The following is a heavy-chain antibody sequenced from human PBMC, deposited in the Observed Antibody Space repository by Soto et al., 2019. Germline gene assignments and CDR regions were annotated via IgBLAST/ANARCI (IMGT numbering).Heavy chain of an antibody. CDR2: INPSGGST. D-gene: IGHD3-16*02. J-gene: IGHJ6*02. CDR1: GYTFTSYY. V-gene: IGHV1-46*01. Sequence: ASVKVSCKASGYTFTSYYMHWVRQAPGQGLEWMGIINPSGGSTSYAQKFQGRVTMTRDTSTSTVYMELSSLRSEDTAVYYCARHPRDMITFGGVIANYYHYYGMDVWGQGTTVTVS. CDR3: ARHPRDMITFGGVIANYYHYYGMDV.